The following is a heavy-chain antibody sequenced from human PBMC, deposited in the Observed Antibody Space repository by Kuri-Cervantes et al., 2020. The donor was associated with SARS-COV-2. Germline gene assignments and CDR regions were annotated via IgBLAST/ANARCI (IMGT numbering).Heavy chain of an antibody. CDR3: ARAFRYYDFWSGSDAFDI. CDR2: INPNSGGT. J-gene: IGHJ3*02. V-gene: IGHV1-2*02. D-gene: IGHD3-3*01. Sequence: ASVKVSCKASGYTFTGYYMHWVRQAPGQGLEWMGWINPNSGGTNYAQKFQGRVTMTRDTSISTAYMELSRLRSDDTAVYYCARAFRYYDFWSGSDAFDIWGQRTMVTVSS. CDR1: GYTFTGYY.